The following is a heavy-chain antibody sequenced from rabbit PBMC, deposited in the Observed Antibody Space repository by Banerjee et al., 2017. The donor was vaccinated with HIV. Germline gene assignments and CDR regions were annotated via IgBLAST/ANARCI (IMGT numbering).Heavy chain of an antibody. D-gene: IGHD6-1*01. CDR3: GRDRDGDAGYGSLAL. CDR1: GFDFSSNA. J-gene: IGHJ4*01. Sequence: QQQLVASGGGLVQPEGSLTLTCKASGFDFSSNAMCWVRQAPGKGLEWIACIYTGSGSTWYANWAKGRFTISKTSSTTVTLRMTSLTAADTATYFCGRDRDGDAGYGSLALWGQGTLVTVS. CDR2: IYTGSGST. V-gene: IGHV1S45*01.